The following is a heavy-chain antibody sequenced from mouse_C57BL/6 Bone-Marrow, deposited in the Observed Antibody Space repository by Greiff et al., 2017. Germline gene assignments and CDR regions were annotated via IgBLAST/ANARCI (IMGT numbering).Heavy chain of an antibody. J-gene: IGHJ3*01. CDR1: GYTFTSYW. CDR2: IYPGSGST. D-gene: IGHD2-4*01. Sequence: QVQLQQPGAELVKPGASVKMSCKASGYTFTSYWITWVKQRPGQGLEWIGDIYPGSGSTNYNEKFKSKATLTVDTSSSTAYMQLSSLTSEDSAVYYCALYYDYDVAWFAYWGQGTLVTVSA. CDR3: ALYYDYDVAWFAY. V-gene: IGHV1-55*01.